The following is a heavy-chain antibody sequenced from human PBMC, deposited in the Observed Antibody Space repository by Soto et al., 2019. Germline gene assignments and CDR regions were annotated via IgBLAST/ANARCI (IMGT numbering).Heavy chain of an antibody. CDR3: ARGPDNDYTSNFDY. V-gene: IGHV4-59*01. D-gene: IGHD4-4*01. CDR2: IYYSGST. Sequence: SETLSLTCTVSGGSISSYYWSWIRQPPGKGLEWIGYIYYSGSTNYNPSLKSRVTISVDTSKNQFSLKLSSVTAADTTVYYCARGPDNDYTSNFDYWGQGTLVTVSP. J-gene: IGHJ4*02. CDR1: GGSISSYY.